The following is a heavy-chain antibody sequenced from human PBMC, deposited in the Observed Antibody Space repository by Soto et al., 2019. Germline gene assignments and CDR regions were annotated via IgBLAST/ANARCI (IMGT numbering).Heavy chain of an antibody. D-gene: IGHD3-16*01. J-gene: IGHJ6*02. CDR3: ARGRGQFGIGYYYYGMDV. CDR2: IYYSGST. CDR1: GGSVSSGSYY. Sequence: SSETLSLTCTVSGGSVSSGSYYWSWIGQPPGKGLEWIGYIYYSGSTNYNPSLKSRVTISVDTSKNQFSLKLSSVTAADTAVYYCARGRGQFGIGYYYYGMDVWGQGTTVTVSS. V-gene: IGHV4-61*01.